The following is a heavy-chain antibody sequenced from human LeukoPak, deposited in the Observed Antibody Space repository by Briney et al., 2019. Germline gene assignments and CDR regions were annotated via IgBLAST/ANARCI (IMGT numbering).Heavy chain of an antibody. V-gene: IGHV4-30-4*02. CDR3: ARIDSAESAFDP. CDR1: GGSISSGDYY. D-gene: IGHD3-22*01. Sequence: ASETLSLTCTVSGGSISSGDYYWSWIRQPPGKGLEWIGYIYYSGSTYYNPSLKSRVTISVDTSKNQFSLKLSSVTAADTAVYYCARIDSAESAFDPWGQGTLVTVSS. CDR2: IYYSGST. J-gene: IGHJ5*02.